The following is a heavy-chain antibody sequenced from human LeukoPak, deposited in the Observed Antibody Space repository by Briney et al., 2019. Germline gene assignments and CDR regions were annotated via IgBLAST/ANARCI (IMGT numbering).Heavy chain of an antibody. CDR3: ASLGIVVVPAAIPDNNWFDP. D-gene: IGHD2-2*02. CDR1: GYTFTGYY. CDR2: INPNSGGT. J-gene: IGHJ5*02. Sequence: ASVKVSCKASGYTFTGYYMHWVRQAPGQGLEWMGWINPNSGGTSYAQKFQGRVTMTRDTSISTAYMELSRLRSDDTAVYYCASLGIVVVPAAIPDNNWFDPWGQGTLVTVSS. V-gene: IGHV1-2*02.